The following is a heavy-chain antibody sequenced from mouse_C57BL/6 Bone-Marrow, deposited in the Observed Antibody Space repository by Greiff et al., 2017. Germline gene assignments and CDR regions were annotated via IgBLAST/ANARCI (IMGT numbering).Heavy chain of an antibody. V-gene: IGHV1-9*01. J-gene: IGHJ4*01. CDR2: IFPGSGGT. Sequence: VQLQQSGAELMKPGASVKFSCKATCFTFIACCIEWVKQRPGHGLEWIGEIFPGSGGTNYNENFKGKATFTANTASNTAYMQLSSLTTEDSAIYYCARMDYWGQGTSVTVSS. CDR1: CFTFIACC. CDR3: ARMDY.